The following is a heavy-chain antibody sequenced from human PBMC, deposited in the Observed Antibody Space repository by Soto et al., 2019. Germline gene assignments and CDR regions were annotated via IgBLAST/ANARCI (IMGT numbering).Heavy chain of an antibody. CDR3: ARDQPKEDYYYSGMDV. CDR1: GYSISSGYY. J-gene: IGHJ6*02. V-gene: IGHV4-38-2*02. CDR2: IYHSGST. Sequence: SETLSLTCAVSGYSISSGYYWGWIRQPPGKGLEWIGSIYHSGSTYYNPSLKSRVTISVDTSKNQFSLKLSSVTAADTAVYYCARDQPKEDYYYSGMDVSGQGPTVTVSS.